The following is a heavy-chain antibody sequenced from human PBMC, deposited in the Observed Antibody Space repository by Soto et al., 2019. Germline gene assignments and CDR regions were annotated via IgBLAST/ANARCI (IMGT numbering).Heavy chain of an antibody. CDR3: TKGAWLDY. J-gene: IGHJ4*02. D-gene: IGHD6-19*01. CDR2: ILGSGGST. CDR1: GFSFSTFD. V-gene: IGHV3-23*01. Sequence: GGSLRLSCEASGFSFSTFDMSWVRQAPGKGLEWVSVILGSGGSTHYADAVKGRFTISRDNSKNTLYLQVNSLRAEDTAIYYCTKGAWLDYWGQGTLVTVSS.